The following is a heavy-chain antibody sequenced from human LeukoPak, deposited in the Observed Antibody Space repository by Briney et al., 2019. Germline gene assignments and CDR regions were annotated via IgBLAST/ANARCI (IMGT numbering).Heavy chain of an antibody. V-gene: IGHV1-3*01. Sequence: GASVKVSCKASGYTFTSYAMHWVRQAPGQRLEWMGWINAGNGNTKYSQKFQGRVTITRDTSASTAYMELSSLRSEDTAVYYCARGTYYYGSGSCYLHYWGQGTLVTVSS. CDR3: ARGTYYYGSGSCYLHY. CDR2: INAGNGNT. CDR1: GYTFTSYA. D-gene: IGHD3-10*01. J-gene: IGHJ4*02.